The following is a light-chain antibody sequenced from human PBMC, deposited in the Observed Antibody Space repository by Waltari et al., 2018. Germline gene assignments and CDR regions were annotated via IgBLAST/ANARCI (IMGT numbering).Light chain of an antibody. CDR3: QSYDSSLSGSRV. CDR1: SSNIRAGYD. V-gene: IGLV1-40*01. J-gene: IGLJ1*01. CDR2: GNR. Sequence: QSVLTQPPSVSGAPGQRVTIPCTGSSSNIRAGYDVHWYQQLPGTAPKLLIYGNRNRPAVVPDRFSGSKSGTSASLAITGLQAEDEADYYCQSYDSSLSGSRVFGTGTKVTVL.